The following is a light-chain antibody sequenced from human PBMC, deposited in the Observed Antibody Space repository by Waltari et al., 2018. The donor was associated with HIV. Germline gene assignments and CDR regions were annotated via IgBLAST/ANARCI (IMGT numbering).Light chain of an antibody. CDR1: ISGVGGYAH. CDR2: EFT. Sequence: QSALTQPPSPSGSPGQSVTISCTGPISGVGGYAHVPWYQHHPGKAPKLIIYEFTKRPSGVPDRFSGSKSDYTASLTVSGLQAEDEADYYCTSYTGSTNLLFGGGTKLTVL. V-gene: IGLV2-8*01. J-gene: IGLJ2*01. CDR3: TSYTGSTNLL.